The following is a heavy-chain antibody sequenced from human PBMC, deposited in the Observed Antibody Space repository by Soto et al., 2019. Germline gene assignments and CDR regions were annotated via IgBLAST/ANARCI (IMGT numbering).Heavy chain of an antibody. J-gene: IGHJ4*02. Sequence: PGGSLRLSCAASGFTFSSYGMLWVRQAPGKGLEWVAVISYDGSNKYYADSVKGRFTISRDNSKNTLYLQMNSLRAEDTAVYYCAKDGSLRFWSGYYFDSWGQGTLVTVSS. CDR1: GFTFSSYG. CDR2: ISYDGSNK. D-gene: IGHD3-3*01. CDR3: AKDGSLRFWSGYYFDS. V-gene: IGHV3-30*18.